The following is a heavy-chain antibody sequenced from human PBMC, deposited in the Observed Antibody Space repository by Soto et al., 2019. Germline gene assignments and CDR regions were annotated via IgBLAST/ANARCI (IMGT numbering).Heavy chain of an antibody. Sequence: ASVKVSCKASGGTFSSYAISWVRQAPGQGLEWMGGIIPIFGTANYAQKFQGRVTITADESTSTAYMELSSLRSEDTAVYYCARGSGYYYDSSGYYGDYWGQGTLVTVSS. CDR1: GGTFSSYA. J-gene: IGHJ4*02. V-gene: IGHV1-69*13. CDR2: IIPIFGTA. D-gene: IGHD3-22*01. CDR3: ARGSGYYYDSSGYYGDY.